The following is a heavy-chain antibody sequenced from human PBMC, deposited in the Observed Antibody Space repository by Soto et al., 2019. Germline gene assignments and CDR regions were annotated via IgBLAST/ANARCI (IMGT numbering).Heavy chain of an antibody. CDR3: ARALPRWDDF. CDR1: GFTFNKYW. J-gene: IGHJ4*02. CDR2: INSDGSST. V-gene: IGHV3-74*01. Sequence: GGSLRLSCAVSGFTFNKYWMHWVRQAPGKGLVCVSRINSDGSSTTYADSVKGRFTISRDNARNTLYLQMNSLRAADTAVYYCARALPRWDDFWGQGALVTVSS. D-gene: IGHD1-26*01.